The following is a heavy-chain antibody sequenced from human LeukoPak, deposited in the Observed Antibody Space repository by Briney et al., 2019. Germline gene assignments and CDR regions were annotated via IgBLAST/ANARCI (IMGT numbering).Heavy chain of an antibody. D-gene: IGHD6-6*01. CDR2: ISAYTGHT. V-gene: IGHV1-18*01. Sequence: ASVKVSCKASGYTFTNYGITWVRQAPGQGLKWMGWISAYTGHTNYAQKIQGRVTMTTDTSTSTAYMELRRLRSDDTAVYYCARDSPPSSSDYWGQGTLVTVSS. CDR3: ARDSPPSSSDY. CDR1: GYTFTNYG. J-gene: IGHJ4*02.